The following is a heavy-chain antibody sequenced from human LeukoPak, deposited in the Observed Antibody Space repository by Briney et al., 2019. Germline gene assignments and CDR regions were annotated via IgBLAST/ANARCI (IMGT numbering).Heavy chain of an antibody. D-gene: IGHD5-24*01. CDR2: IIPIFGTA. V-gene: IGHV1-69*13. J-gene: IGHJ6*02. CDR3: ARKSHGHNEMSYYYYGMDV. Sequence: ASVKVSCKASGGTFISYAISWVRQAPGQGLEWMGGIIPIFGTANYAQKFQGRVTITADESTSTAYMELSSLRSEDTAVYYCARKSHGHNEMSYYYYGMDVWGQGTTVTVSS. CDR1: GGTFISYA.